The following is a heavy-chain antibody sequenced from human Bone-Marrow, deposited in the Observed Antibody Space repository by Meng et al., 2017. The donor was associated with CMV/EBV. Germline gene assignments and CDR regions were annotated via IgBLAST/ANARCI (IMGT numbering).Heavy chain of an antibody. CDR1: GGSVSSGSYY. J-gene: IGHJ4*02. Sequence: GSLRLSCTVSGGSVSSGSYYWSWIRQPPGKGLEWIGYIYYSGSTNYNPSLKSRVTISVDTSKNQFSLKLSSVTAADTAVYYCARVGTSGLGEFYWGQGTLVTVSS. D-gene: IGHD3-10*01. CDR3: ARVGTSGLGEFY. V-gene: IGHV4-61*01. CDR2: IYYSGST.